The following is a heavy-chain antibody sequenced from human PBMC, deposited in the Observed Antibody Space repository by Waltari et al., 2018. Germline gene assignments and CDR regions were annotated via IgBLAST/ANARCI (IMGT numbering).Heavy chain of an antibody. CDR3: ARVYGSGSYYKPVGYYFDY. J-gene: IGHJ4*02. Sequence: QVQLQQWGAGLLKPSETLSLTCAVFGGSFSAYHWSWIRQSPGKGLGWVSYISSSGSNIYYADSVKGRFTSSRDNSKNTRYLKMNSLRAEETAVYYCARVYGSGSYYKPVGYYFDYWGQGTLVTVSS. CDR1: GGSFSAYH. V-gene: IGHV3-11*01. CDR2: ISSSGSNI. D-gene: IGHD3-10*01.